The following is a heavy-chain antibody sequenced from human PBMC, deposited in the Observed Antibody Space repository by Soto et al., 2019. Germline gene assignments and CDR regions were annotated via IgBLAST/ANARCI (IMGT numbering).Heavy chain of an antibody. V-gene: IGHV3-21*01. CDR3: ARGPLLVATALYFAS. CDR2: ISSTRGYI. D-gene: IGHD5-12*01. J-gene: IGHJ4*02. CDR1: GVPFISYS. Sequence: EVQLVESGGGLVKPGGSLRLSCAASGVPFISYSLNLVRQAPGKGLEWVSSISSTRGYIYYADSVKGRFTISRDNAENSVFLQMTSLRAEDTAVYYCARGPLLVATALYFASWGQGTLVTVSS.